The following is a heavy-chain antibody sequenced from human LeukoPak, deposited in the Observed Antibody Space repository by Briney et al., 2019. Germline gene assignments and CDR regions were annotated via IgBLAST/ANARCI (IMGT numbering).Heavy chain of an antibody. V-gene: IGHV3-23*01. D-gene: IGHD6-13*01. CDR2: NSGSGGST. Sequence: GGSLRLSCAASGFTFSNYAMIWVRQAPGKGLEWVSANSGSGGSTYHADSVKGRFTISRDNSKNTLYLQMNSLRAEDTAVYYCAKDASIDSSRNWFDPWGQGTLVTASS. J-gene: IGHJ5*02. CDR1: GFTFSNYA. CDR3: AKDASIDSSRNWFDP.